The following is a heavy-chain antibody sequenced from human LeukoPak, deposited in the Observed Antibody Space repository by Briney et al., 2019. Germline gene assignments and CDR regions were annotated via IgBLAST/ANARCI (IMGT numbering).Heavy chain of an antibody. D-gene: IGHD2-8*02. CDR2: ISNSGTTI. CDR3: ARDRSGGTYYSDY. V-gene: IGHV3-11*04. J-gene: IGHJ4*02. CDR1: GFTFSDYY. Sequence: PGGSLRLSCAASGFTFSDYYMSWLRQAPGKGLEWLSYISNSGTTIYYADSVKGRFTISRDNTKNSLYLQVNNLRAEDTAVYYCARDRSGGTYYSDYWGQGTLVTVSS.